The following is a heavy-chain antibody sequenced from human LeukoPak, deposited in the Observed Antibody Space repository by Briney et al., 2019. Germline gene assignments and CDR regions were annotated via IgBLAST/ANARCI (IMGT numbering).Heavy chain of an antibody. V-gene: IGHV4-4*02. J-gene: IGHJ6*04. CDR3: AEELFGLKGMDV. CDR2: IYHSGST. CDR1: GGSISSDNW. D-gene: IGHD3/OR15-3a*01. Sequence: SETLSLTCAVSGGSISSDNWWSRVRQSPGKGLEWIGEIYHSGSTNYNPSLKSRVIILVDKSRNQFSPNLYSVTAADTAVYYCAEELFGLKGMDVWGKGTTVTVST.